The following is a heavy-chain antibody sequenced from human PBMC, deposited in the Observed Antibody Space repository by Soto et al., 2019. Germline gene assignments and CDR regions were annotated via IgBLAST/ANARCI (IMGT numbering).Heavy chain of an antibody. Sequence: QVQLQESGPGLVKPSETLSLTCTVSGGSISSYYWSWIRQPPGKGLEWIGYIYYSGSTNYNPSLKSRFTISVDTSKNQFSLKLSSVTAADTAVYYCARGYCSGGSCYLGTHAFDIWGQGTMVTVSS. V-gene: IGHV4-59*08. J-gene: IGHJ3*02. D-gene: IGHD2-15*01. CDR2: IYYSGST. CDR1: GGSISSYY. CDR3: ARGYCSGGSCYLGTHAFDI.